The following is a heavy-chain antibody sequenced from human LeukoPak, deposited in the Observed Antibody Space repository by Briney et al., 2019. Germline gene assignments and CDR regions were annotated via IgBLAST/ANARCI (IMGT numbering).Heavy chain of an antibody. CDR3: ARGSVAGSFYYYYYMDV. V-gene: IGHV4-59*01. Sequence: SETLSLTCTVSGCSISSYYWSWIRQPPGKGLEWIGYIYYSGSTNYNPSLNSRVNISVDTSKNQFSLKLSSVTAADTAVYYCARGSVAGSFYYYYYMDVWGKGTTVTVSS. J-gene: IGHJ6*03. CDR2: IYYSGST. CDR1: GCSISSYY. D-gene: IGHD2-15*01.